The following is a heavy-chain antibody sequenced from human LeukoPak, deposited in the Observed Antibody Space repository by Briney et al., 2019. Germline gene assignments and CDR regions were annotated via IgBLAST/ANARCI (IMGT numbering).Heavy chain of an antibody. CDR3: AKDALYGDYVAFDI. CDR2: IRYDGSNK. D-gene: IGHD4-17*01. CDR1: GFTFSSYG. Sequence: PGGSLRLSCAASGFTFSSYGMHWVRQAPGKGLEWVAFIRYDGSNKYYAASVKGRFTISRDNSKNTLYLQMNSLRAEDTAVYYCAKDALYGDYVAFDIWGQGTMVTVSS. J-gene: IGHJ3*02. V-gene: IGHV3-30*02.